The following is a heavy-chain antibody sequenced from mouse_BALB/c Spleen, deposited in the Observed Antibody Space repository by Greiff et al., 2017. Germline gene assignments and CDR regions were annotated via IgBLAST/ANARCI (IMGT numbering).Heavy chain of an antibody. D-gene: IGHD2-3*01. V-gene: IGHV3-6*02. CDR3: ARDLSMDY. CDR2: ISYDGSN. Sequence: EVQLQESGPGLVKPSQSLSLTCSVTGYSITSGYYWNWIRQFPGNKLEWMGYISYDGSNNYNPSLKNRISITRYTSKNQFFLKLNSVTTEDTATYYCARDLSMDYWGQGTSVTVSS. CDR1: GYSITSGYY. J-gene: IGHJ4*01.